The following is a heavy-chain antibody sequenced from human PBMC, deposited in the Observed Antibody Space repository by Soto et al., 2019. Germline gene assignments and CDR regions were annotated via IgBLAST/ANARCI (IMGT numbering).Heavy chain of an antibody. CDR3: ARDSGTVGYDDS. D-gene: IGHD3-10*01. CDR1: GGTFSTYT. CDR2: IIPLLDVT. V-gene: IGHV1-69*04. J-gene: IGHJ4*02. Sequence: SVKVSCKASGGTFSTYTINWVRQAPGQGLEWMGRIIPLLDVTNNAQRFQGRVTITADKSTSTVYMELTSLTSQDTAVYYCARDSGTVGYDDSWGQGTLVTVSS.